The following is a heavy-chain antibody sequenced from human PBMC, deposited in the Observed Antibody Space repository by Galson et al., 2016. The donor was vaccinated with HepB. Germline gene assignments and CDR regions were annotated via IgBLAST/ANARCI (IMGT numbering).Heavy chain of an antibody. D-gene: IGHD6-13*01. CDR2: IHYSGST. V-gene: IGHV4-59*02. CDR1: GGSVSSDY. Sequence: EPLSLTCSVSGGSVSSDYWSWIRQPPGKGLEWIAYIHYSGSTDYNPSLKSRVSISLDTSKNQFSLRLTSVTAADTAVYFCARLRRVGAAGSYSYHSMDVWGQGTTVTVS. J-gene: IGHJ6*02. CDR3: ARLRRVGAAGSYSYHSMDV.